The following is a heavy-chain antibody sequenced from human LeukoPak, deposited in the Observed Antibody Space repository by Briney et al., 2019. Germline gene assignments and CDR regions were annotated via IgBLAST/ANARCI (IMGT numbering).Heavy chain of an antibody. CDR2: IYHSGST. CDR1: GGSISSGDYY. CDR3: ARASYGSGSYFDY. Sequence: PSETLSLTCTVSGGSISSGDYYWSWIRQHPGKGLEWIGYIYHSGSTYYNPSLKSRVTISVDTSKKQFSLKMTSVTAADTAVYYCARASYGSGSYFDYWGQGTLVTVSS. V-gene: IGHV4-31*03. D-gene: IGHD3-10*01. J-gene: IGHJ4*02.